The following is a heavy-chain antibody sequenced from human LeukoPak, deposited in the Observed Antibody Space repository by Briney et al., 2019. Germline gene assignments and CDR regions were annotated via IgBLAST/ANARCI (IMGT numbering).Heavy chain of an antibody. CDR3: ARSLRWMNLYTPYYMDV. V-gene: IGHV4-59*01. Sequence: PSETLSLTCTVSGGSISSYYWGWIRQPPGKGLAWIGYIYYSGSTNYNPSLKSRVTISVDTSKNQFSLKLSSVTAADTAVYYCARSLRWMNLYTPYYMDVWGKGTTVTVSS. D-gene: IGHD2-15*01. CDR1: GGSISSYY. J-gene: IGHJ6*03. CDR2: IYYSGST.